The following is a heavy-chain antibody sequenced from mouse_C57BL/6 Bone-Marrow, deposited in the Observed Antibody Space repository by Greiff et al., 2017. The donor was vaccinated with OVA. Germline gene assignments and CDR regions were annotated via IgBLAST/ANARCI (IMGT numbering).Heavy chain of an antibody. V-gene: IGHV1-15*01. D-gene: IGHD1-1*01. Sequence: QVQLQQSGAELVRPGASVTLSCKASGYTFTDYEMHWVKQTPVHGLEWIGAIDPETGGTAYNQKFKGKAILTADKSSSTAYMQLSSLTSEDSAVYFCANYGSSYGAMDYWGQGTSVTVSS. CDR1: GYTFTDYE. J-gene: IGHJ4*01. CDR3: ANYGSSYGAMDY. CDR2: IDPETGGT.